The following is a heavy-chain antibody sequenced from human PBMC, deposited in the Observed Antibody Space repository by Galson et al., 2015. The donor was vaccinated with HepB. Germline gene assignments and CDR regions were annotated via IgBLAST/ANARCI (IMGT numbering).Heavy chain of an antibody. Sequence: ETLSLTCTVSGGSISGSSYYWGWIRQPPGKGLEWIGSIYYSGSTYYNPSLKSRVTISVDTSKNQFSLKLSSVTAADTAVYYCARQAWFGESLLNWFDPWGQGTLVTVSS. CDR3: ARQAWFGESLLNWFDP. J-gene: IGHJ5*02. V-gene: IGHV4-39*01. CDR1: GGSISGSSYY. D-gene: IGHD3-10*01. CDR2: IYYSGST.